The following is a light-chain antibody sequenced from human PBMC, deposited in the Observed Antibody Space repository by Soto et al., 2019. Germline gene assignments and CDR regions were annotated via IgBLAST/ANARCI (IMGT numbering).Light chain of an antibody. CDR1: QSVSSSY. Sequence: EIVLTQSPDTLSLSPGERATLSCRASQSVSSSYLAWYQQKPGQAPRLLIYGASSRATGIPDRFSGSGSGTDFTLTISRLEPEDFAVYYCQHYGSSWTFGQGTKVDIK. J-gene: IGKJ1*01. CDR3: QHYGSSWT. CDR2: GAS. V-gene: IGKV3-20*01.